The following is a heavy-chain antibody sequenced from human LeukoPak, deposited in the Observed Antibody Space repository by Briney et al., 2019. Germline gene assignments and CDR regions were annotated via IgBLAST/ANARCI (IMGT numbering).Heavy chain of an antibody. J-gene: IGHJ2*01. D-gene: IGHD7-27*01. CDR3: ARASPNWGYWYFDL. Sequence: ASVKVSCKASGYTFTGYFIHWVRQAPGQGLEWMGWVDPNSGDTRYEQKFQGRVTMTRDTSITTAYVELSRLRSDDTAVYYCARASPNWGYWYFDLLGRGTLVAVSS. V-gene: IGHV1-2*02. CDR1: GYTFTGYF. CDR2: VDPNSGDT.